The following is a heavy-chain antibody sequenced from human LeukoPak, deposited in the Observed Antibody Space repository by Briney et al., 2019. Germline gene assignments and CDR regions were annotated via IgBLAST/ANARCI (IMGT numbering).Heavy chain of an antibody. CDR2: IYYSGST. V-gene: IGHV4-59*01. CDR1: GGSISSYY. D-gene: IGHD6-13*01. J-gene: IGHJ6*02. Sequence: PSETLSLTCTVSGGSISSYYWSWIRPPPGKGLEWIGYIYYSGSTNYNPSLKSRCTISVDTSKNQFSLKLSSVTAADTAVYYCARDRGYSSSWYAVRDYYYYGMDVWGQGTTVTVSS. CDR3: ARDRGYSSSWYAVRDYYYYGMDV.